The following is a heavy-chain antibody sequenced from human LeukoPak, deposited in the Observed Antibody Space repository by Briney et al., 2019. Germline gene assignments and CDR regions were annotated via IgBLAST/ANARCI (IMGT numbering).Heavy chain of an antibody. D-gene: IGHD6-13*01. CDR1: GYTFTSYY. CDR2: SNPSGGST. Sequence: ASVKVSCKASGYTFTSYYMHWVRQAPGQGLEWMGISNPSGGSTTYAQKFQGRVTMTRDTSTSTVYMELSSLRSEDTAVYYCATGKGYSSSWYPHYGMDVWGQGTTVTVSS. J-gene: IGHJ6*02. CDR3: ATGKGYSSSWYPHYGMDV. V-gene: IGHV1-46*01.